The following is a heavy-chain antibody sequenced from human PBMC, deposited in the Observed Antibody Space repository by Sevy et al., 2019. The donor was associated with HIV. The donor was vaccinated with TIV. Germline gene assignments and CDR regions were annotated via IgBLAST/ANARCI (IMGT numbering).Heavy chain of an antibody. CDR2: IRSKAGGGTT. CDR3: TTDHRRDGIVVVPFEY. D-gene: IGHD2-15*01. J-gene: IGHJ4*02. Sequence: GGSLRLSCAASGFTFSNAWMSWVRQSPGKGLEWVGRIRSKAGGGTTDYATIVKGKFTISRNDSRDILYLQLNSLETEDTAVYYCTTDHRRDGIVVVPFEYWGQGTLVTVSS. V-gene: IGHV3-15*01. CDR1: GFTFSNAW.